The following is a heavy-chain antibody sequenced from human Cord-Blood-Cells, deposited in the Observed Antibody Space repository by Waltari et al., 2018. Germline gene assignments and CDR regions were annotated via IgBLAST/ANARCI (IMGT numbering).Heavy chain of an antibody. J-gene: IGHJ4*02. V-gene: IGHV4-39*07. Sequence: QLQLQESGPGLVRPSETLSLTCTVSGCSISSSSYYWGWIRQPPGKGLEWIGSIYYSGSTYYTPSLKSRVTISVDTSKNQFSLKLSSVTAADAAVYYCASHEHYYGSGSYYNYFDYWGQGTLVTVSS. CDR3: ASHEHYYGSGSYYNYFDY. CDR1: GCSISSSSYY. D-gene: IGHD3-10*01. CDR2: IYYSGST.